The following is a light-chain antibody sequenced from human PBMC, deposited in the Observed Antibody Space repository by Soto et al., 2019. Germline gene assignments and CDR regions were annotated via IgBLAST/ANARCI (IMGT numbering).Light chain of an antibody. CDR3: LQHNTYPLS. Sequence: TITCRASQGISHYLAWFQQRPGQVPKRLIYGASTLHSGVPSRFSGSGSRTEFTLTISSLQPEDFGTYYCLQHNTYPLSFGGGTRWIS. CDR1: QGISHY. V-gene: IGKV1-17*03. J-gene: IGKJ4*01. CDR2: GAS.